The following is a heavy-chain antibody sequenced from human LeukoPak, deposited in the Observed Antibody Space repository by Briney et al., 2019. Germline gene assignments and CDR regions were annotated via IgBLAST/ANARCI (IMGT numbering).Heavy chain of an antibody. J-gene: IGHJ4*02. CDR1: GFTFSAYW. CDR2: IREDGSEK. D-gene: IGHD3-10*01. V-gene: IGHV3-7*01. CDR3: ARDLAGHYYGSGSSFDY. Sequence: GGSLRLSCAASGFTFSAYWMSWVRQAPGKGLEWVANIREDGSEKYYVDSVKGQFTISRDNAKNSLFLQMDSLRAEDTAVYYCARDLAGHYYGSGSSFDYWGQGTLVTVSP.